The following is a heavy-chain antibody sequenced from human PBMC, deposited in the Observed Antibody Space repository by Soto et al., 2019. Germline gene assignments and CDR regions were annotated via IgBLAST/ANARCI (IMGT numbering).Heavy chain of an antibody. D-gene: IGHD3-16*01. J-gene: IGHJ6*02. CDR1: GASISTHF. CDR2: IHYSGST. CDR3: AREYYWQNTGYGMDV. Sequence: SETLSLTCTVSGASISTHFWIWIRQPPKKGLEWIGYIHYSGSTNYNPSLKSRVTISVDTSKNQFPLKLSSVTAADTAVYYCAREYYWQNTGYGMDVWGQGTTVTVSS. V-gene: IGHV4-59*11.